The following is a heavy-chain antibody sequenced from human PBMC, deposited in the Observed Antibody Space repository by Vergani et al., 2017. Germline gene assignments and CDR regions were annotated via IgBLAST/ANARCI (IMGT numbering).Heavy chain of an antibody. Sequence: QVQLVQSGAEVKKPGASVKVSCKVSGYTLTELSMHWVRQAPGKGLAWMGGFDPEDGETIYAQKFQDRVTMTEDTSTDTAYMELSSLRSEDTAVYYCATVRGQLDHTGLYYFDYWGQGTLVTVSS. V-gene: IGHV1-24*01. D-gene: IGHD1-1*01. CDR2: FDPEDGET. J-gene: IGHJ4*02. CDR1: GYTLTELS. CDR3: ATVRGQLDHTGLYYFDY.